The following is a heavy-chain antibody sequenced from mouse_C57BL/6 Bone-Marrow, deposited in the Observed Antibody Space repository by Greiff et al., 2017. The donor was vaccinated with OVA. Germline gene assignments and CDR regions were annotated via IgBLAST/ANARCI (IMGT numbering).Heavy chain of an antibody. CDR2: ISSGGSYN. Sequence: EVQGVESGGDLVKPGGSLKLSCAASGFTFSSYGMSWVRQTPDKRLEWVATISSGGSYNYYPDSVKGRFTISRDNAKNTLYLQMSSLKSEDTAMYYCAREADGYYVAMDYWGQGTSVTVSS. D-gene: IGHD2-3*01. V-gene: IGHV5-6*01. J-gene: IGHJ4*01. CDR3: AREADGYYVAMDY. CDR1: GFTFSSYG.